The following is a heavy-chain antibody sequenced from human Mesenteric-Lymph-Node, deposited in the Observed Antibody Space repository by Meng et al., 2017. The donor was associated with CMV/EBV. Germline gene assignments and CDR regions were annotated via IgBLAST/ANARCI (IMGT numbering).Heavy chain of an antibody. Sequence: GESLKISCAASGFTGSSNYMSWVRQAPGKGLEWVGVIYGASSTYYADSVKGRFTISRDNSKNTLYLQMNSLRAEDTAVYYCAKRRYCTNGVCYQLFDYWGQGTLVTVSS. CDR1: GFTGSSNY. CDR2: IYGASST. CDR3: AKRRYCTNGVCYQLFDY. D-gene: IGHD2-8*01. J-gene: IGHJ4*02. V-gene: IGHV3-53*01.